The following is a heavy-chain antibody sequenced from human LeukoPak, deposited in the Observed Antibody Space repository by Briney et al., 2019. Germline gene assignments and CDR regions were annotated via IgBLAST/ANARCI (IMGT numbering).Heavy chain of an antibody. CDR1: GYTFTNYD. CDR2: MNPNSGNT. Sequence: ASVTVSCKASGYTFTNYDINWVRQAPGQGLEWMGWMNPNSGNTGYAQKFQGRVTMTRNTSISTAYMELSSLRSEDTAVYYCARGAVSSTCSGGSCYTMDVWGKGTTVTISS. D-gene: IGHD2-15*01. J-gene: IGHJ6*03. CDR3: ARGAVSSTCSGGSCYTMDV. V-gene: IGHV1-8*01.